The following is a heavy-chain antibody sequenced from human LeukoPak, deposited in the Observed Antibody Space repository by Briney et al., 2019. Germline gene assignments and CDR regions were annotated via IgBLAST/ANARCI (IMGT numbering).Heavy chain of an antibody. D-gene: IGHD1-7*01. V-gene: IGHV5-51*01. CDR1: GYSFTSYW. J-gene: IGHJ6*03. Sequence: GESLKISCKGSGYSFTSYWIGWARQMPGKGLEWMGIIYPGDSDTRYSPSFQGQVTISADKSISTAYLQWSSLKASDTAMYYCARLVRELRGFRGIYYMHVWGKGTTLTL. CDR2: IYPGDSDT. CDR3: ARLVRELRGFRGIYYMHV.